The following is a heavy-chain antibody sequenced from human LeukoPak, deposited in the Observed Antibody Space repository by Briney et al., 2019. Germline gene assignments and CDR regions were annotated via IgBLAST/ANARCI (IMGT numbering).Heavy chain of an antibody. D-gene: IGHD1-26*01. Sequence: AASVKVSCKASGYTFTGYYMHWVRQAPGQGLEWMGWINPNSGGTNYAQKFQGRVTMTRDTSISTAYMELSRLRSDDTAVYYCARALSGSYYSRYYYYMDVWGKGTTVTVSS. J-gene: IGHJ6*03. V-gene: IGHV1-2*02. CDR3: ARALSGSYYSRYYYYMDV. CDR2: INPNSGGT. CDR1: GYTFTGYY.